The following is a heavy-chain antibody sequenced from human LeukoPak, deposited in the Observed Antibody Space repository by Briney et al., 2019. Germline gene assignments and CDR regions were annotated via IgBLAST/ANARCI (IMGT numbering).Heavy chain of an antibody. CDR2: IYYSGST. CDR1: GGSISSYY. V-gene: IGHV4-59*01. J-gene: IGHJ6*02. Sequence: SETLSLTCTVSGGSISSYYWSWIRQPPGKGLEWIGYIYYSGSTNYNPSLKSRVTISVDTSKNQFSLKLSSVTAADTAVYYCARDNVHYYDSSGYYYVGMDVWGQGTTVTVSS. CDR3: ARDNVHYYDSSGYYYVGMDV. D-gene: IGHD3-22*01.